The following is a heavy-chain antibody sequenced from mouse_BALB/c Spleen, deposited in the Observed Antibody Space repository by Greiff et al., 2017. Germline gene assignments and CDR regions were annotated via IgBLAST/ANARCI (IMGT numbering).Heavy chain of an antibody. J-gene: IGHJ4*01. D-gene: IGHD1-2*01. CDR2: IYPGDGDT. CDR3: ARSGTHSLLRCYAMDY. Sequence: QVQLQQSGAELVRPGSSVKISCKASGYAFSSYWMNWVKQRPGQGLEWIGQIYPGDGDTNYNGKFKGKATLTADKSSSTAYMQLSSLTSEDSAVYFCARSGTHSLLRCYAMDYWGQGTSVTVSS. CDR1: GYAFSSYW. V-gene: IGHV1-80*01.